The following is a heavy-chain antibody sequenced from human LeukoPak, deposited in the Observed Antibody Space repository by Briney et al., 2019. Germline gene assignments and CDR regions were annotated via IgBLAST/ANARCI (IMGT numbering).Heavy chain of an antibody. J-gene: IGHJ4*02. V-gene: IGHV1-46*01. CDR3: ARGGPGAISYFDY. CDR2: INTSGGST. CDR1: GYAFTSCN. Sequence: ASGNLCFTASGYAFTSCNMHWVRLPPAQGIELMGIINTSGGSTSYAQKFQGRFTMTRDTSTSTVYMELSSLRSEDTAVYYCARGGPGAISYFDYWGQGTLVTVSS. D-gene: IGHD5-24*01.